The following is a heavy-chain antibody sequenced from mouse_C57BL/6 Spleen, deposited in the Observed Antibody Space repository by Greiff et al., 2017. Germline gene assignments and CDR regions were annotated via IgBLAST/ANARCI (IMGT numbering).Heavy chain of an antibody. CDR3: ARRGNRCSYLDY. CDR1: GFTFSSYT. V-gene: IGHV5-9*01. CDR2: ISGGGGNT. Sequence: DVHLVESGGGLVKPGGSLKLSCAASGFTFSSYTMSWVRQTPEKRLEWVATISGGGGNTYYPDSVKGRSTIARDKSKNTLYMQMSSLRAEDTALYYCARRGNRCSYLDYWGQGTSLTVSS. J-gene: IGHJ2*02.